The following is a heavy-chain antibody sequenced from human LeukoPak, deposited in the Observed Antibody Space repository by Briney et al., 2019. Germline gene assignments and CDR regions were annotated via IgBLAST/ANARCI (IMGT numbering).Heavy chain of an antibody. V-gene: IGHV3-33*01. CDR1: GFTFSRYG. CDR3: ARDMVDGSKSRAGYFDY. CDR2: IWYDGSNK. J-gene: IGHJ4*02. D-gene: IGHD3-10*01. Sequence: GGSLRLSCAASGFTFSRYGMHWVRQAPGKGLKWVAVIWYDGSNKYYADSVKGRFTISGDNSKNTLYLQMNSLRAEDTAVYYCARDMVDGSKSRAGYFDYWGQGTLVTVSS.